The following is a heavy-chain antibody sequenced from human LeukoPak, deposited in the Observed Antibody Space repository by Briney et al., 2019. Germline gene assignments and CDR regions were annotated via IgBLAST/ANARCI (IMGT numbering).Heavy chain of an antibody. J-gene: IGHJ3*02. Sequence: GGSLRLSCAASGFTFSSYAMSWVRQAPGKGLEWVSAISGSGGSTYYADSVKGRLTISRDNSKNTLYLQIDSLRAEDTAVYYCAKEGPYDFWSGHASAFDIWGQGTKVTVSS. CDR2: ISGSGGST. CDR3: AKEGPYDFWSGHASAFDI. D-gene: IGHD3-3*01. V-gene: IGHV3-23*01. CDR1: GFTFSSYA.